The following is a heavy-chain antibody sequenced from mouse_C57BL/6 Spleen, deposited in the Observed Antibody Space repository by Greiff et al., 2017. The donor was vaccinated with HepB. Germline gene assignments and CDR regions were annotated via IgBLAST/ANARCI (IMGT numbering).Heavy chain of an antibody. CDR1: GYTFTSYW. CDR2: IHPNSGST. Sequence: QVQLQQPGAELVKPGASVKLSCKASGYTFTSYWMHWVKQRPGQGLEWIGMIHPNSGSTNYNEKFKSKATLTVDKSSSTAYMQLSSLTSEDSAVYYCASPPDGYYDDAMDYWGQGTSVTVSS. J-gene: IGHJ4*01. CDR3: ASPPDGYYDDAMDY. D-gene: IGHD2-3*01. V-gene: IGHV1-64*01.